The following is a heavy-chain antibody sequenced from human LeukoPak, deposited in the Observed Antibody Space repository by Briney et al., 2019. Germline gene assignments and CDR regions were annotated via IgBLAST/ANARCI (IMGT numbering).Heavy chain of an antibody. V-gene: IGHV3-21*01. D-gene: IGHD2-2*01. CDR3: ATYCSSTSCYANLLDY. J-gene: IGHJ4*02. CDR2: ISSSSSYI. Sequence: PGGSLRLSCAASGFTFSSYSMNWVRQAPGKGLEWVSSISSSSSYIYYADSVKGRFTISRDNAKNSLYLQMSSLRAEDTAVYYCATYCSSTSCYANLLDYWGQGTLVTVSS. CDR1: GFTFSSYS.